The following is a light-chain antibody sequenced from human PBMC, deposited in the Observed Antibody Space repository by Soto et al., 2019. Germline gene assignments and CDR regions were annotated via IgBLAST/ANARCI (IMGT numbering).Light chain of an antibody. CDR1: SSDVGGYNY. V-gene: IGLV2-11*01. CDR2: DVS. J-gene: IGLJ1*01. CDR3: CSYAGSPRYV. Sequence: QSALTQPRSVSGSPGQSVTISCTGTSSDVGGYNYVSWYQQHPGKAPKVMIYDVSERPSGVPDRFSGSKSGNTASLTISGLQPEDEADYYCCSYAGSPRYVFGTGTKLTVL.